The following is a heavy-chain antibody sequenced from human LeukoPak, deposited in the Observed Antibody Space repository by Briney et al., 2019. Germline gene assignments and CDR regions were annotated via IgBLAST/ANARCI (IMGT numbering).Heavy chain of an antibody. J-gene: IGHJ4*02. V-gene: IGHV4-59*04. CDR1: GDSISSYY. Sequence: PSETLSLTCTVSGDSISSYYWSWIRQPPGKGLEWIGYIYYSGSTYYNPSLKSRVIISVDTSKNQFSLYLNSVTAADTAVYSCAVHKGSGSYTWGQGTLVTVSS. CDR2: IYYSGST. D-gene: IGHD3-10*01. CDR3: AVHKGSGSYT.